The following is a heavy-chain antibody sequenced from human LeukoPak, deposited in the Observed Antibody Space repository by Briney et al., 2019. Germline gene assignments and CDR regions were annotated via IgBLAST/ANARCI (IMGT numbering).Heavy chain of an antibody. J-gene: IGHJ3*02. Sequence: SETLSLTCTVSGGSISSSSYYWGWIRQPPGKGLEWIGSIYYSGSTYYNPSLKSRVTISVDTSKNQFSLKLSSVTAADTAVYYCARHRRAAMYSFDAFDIWGQGTMVTVSS. CDR2: IYYSGST. D-gene: IGHD2-2*01. CDR3: ARHRRAAMYSFDAFDI. V-gene: IGHV4-39*01. CDR1: GGSISSSSYY.